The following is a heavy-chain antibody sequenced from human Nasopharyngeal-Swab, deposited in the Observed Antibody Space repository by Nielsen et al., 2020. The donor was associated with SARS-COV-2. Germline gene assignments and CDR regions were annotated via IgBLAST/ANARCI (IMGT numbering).Heavy chain of an antibody. Sequence: VRQAPGKGLEWVGRIKSSTDGGTTDYIAPVKGRFNISRDDSKNTLYLQMTSLKTEDTAVYYCAADDVGSFSWGQGTLVIVSS. D-gene: IGHD1-1*01. CDR2: IKSSTDGGTT. J-gene: IGHJ5*02. CDR3: AADDVGSFS. V-gene: IGHV3-15*01.